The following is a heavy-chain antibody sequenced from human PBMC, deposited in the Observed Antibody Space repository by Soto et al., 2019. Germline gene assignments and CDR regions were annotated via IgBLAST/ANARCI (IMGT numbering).Heavy chain of an antibody. J-gene: IGHJ3*01. CDR3: TRGVSIATCNAFYV. CDR2: ISPYNGEP. V-gene: IGHV1-18*04. Sequence: ASVKVSCTYSGYTISDYGVHWVRQAPGQGLEWMGWISPYNGEPYYDEKFQDRVTLTTDTSTSVAYMELRSLRYDDTAVYYCTRGVSIATCNAFYV. D-gene: IGHD2-15*01. CDR1: GYTISDYG.